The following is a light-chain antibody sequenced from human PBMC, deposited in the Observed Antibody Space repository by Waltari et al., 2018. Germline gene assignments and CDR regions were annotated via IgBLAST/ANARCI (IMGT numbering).Light chain of an antibody. Sequence: QSALTQTASVSGSPGQSITISCPGTSSDVGRYNLVSWYQQHPDKVPKFMIYEGSERPSGVSNRFSGTKSGNTATLTISGLQAEDEADYYCCSYAGSNSWVFGGGTKLTVV. CDR1: SSDVGRYNL. CDR3: CSYAGSNSWV. CDR2: EGS. J-gene: IGLJ3*02. V-gene: IGLV2-23*01.